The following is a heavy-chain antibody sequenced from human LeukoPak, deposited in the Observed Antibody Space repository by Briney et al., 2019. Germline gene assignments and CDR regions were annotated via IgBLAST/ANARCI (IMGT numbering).Heavy chain of an antibody. D-gene: IGHD2/OR15-2a*01. CDR3: ARDETGNQWFDP. J-gene: IGHJ5*02. Sequence: SETLSLTCTVSGGSISSGGYYWSWIRQHPGKGLEWIGYIYYSGSTYYNPSLKSRVTISVDTSKNQFSLKLSSVTAADTAVYYCARDETGNQWFDPWGQGTLVTVSS. CDR2: IYYSGST. V-gene: IGHV4-31*03. CDR1: GGSISSGGYY.